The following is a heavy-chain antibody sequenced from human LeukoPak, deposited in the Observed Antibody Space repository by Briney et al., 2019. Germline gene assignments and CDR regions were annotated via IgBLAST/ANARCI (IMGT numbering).Heavy chain of an antibody. D-gene: IGHD1-14*01. CDR2: LHSDGNT. Sequence: GGSLRLSCAASGFTFSNDWMTWVRQVPGKGLEWVSVLHSDGNTKYADSVQGRFTISRDNSKNTLYLEMNSLSPDDTAVYYCARGVEPLAANTLAYWGQGTPVTVSS. CDR1: GFTFSNDW. J-gene: IGHJ4*02. CDR3: ARGVEPLAANTLAY. V-gene: IGHV3-53*01.